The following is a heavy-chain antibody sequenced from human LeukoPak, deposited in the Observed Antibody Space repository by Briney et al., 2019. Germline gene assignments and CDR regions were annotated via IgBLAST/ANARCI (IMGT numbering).Heavy chain of an antibody. CDR2: INHSGST. V-gene: IGHV4-34*01. J-gene: IGHJ4*02. CDR1: GGSFSGYY. D-gene: IGHD2-15*01. CDR3: ARAGHCSGGSCYFALFY. Sequence: KPSETLSLTCAVYGGSFSGYYWSWLRQPPGKGLEGIGEINHSGSTNYTPSLKSRVTISVATSKNQFSLKLSSVTAADTAVYYCARAGHCSGGSCYFALFYWGQGTLVTVSS.